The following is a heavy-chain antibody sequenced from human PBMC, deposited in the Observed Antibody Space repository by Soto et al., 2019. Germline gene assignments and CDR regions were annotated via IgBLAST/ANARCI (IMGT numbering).Heavy chain of an antibody. J-gene: IGHJ4*02. V-gene: IGHV4-59*01. CDR1: GGSISSYY. D-gene: IGHD3-22*01. Sequence: QVQLQESGPGLVKPSETLSLTCTVSGGSISSYYWSWILQPPGKGLEWIGYIYYSGSTNYNPSLKSRVTISVDTSKNQFSLKLSSVTAADTAVYYCARVRHYYDTSGYLADWGQGTLVTVSS. CDR2: IYYSGST. CDR3: ARVRHYYDTSGYLAD.